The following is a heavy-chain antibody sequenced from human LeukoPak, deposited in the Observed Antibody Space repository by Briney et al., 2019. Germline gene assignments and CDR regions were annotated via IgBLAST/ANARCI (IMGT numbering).Heavy chain of an antibody. D-gene: IGHD3-22*01. V-gene: IGHV3-21*01. Sequence: GGSLRLSCAASGFTFSSYSMNWVRQAPGKGLEWVSSISSSSSYIYYADSVKGRFTISRDNAKNSLYLQMNSLRAEDTAVYYCARDSRDSSGYYKDYYYYGMDVWGQGTTVTISS. CDR2: ISSSSSYI. CDR1: GFTFSSYS. CDR3: ARDSRDSSGYYKDYYYYGMDV. J-gene: IGHJ6*02.